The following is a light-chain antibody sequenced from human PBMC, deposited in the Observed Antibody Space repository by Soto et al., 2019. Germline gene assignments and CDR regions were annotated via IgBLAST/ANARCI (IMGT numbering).Light chain of an antibody. Sequence: QAVVTQEPSLTVSPGGTVTLTCGSSTGAVTSGHYPYWFQQKPGHAPRTLIYDTSNKHSWTPARFSGSLLGGKAALTLSGAQPEDEAEYCCLLSYSGGRPVVFGGGTQLTVL. CDR2: DTS. CDR1: TGAVTSGHY. CDR3: LLSYSGGRPVV. V-gene: IGLV7-46*01. J-gene: IGLJ2*01.